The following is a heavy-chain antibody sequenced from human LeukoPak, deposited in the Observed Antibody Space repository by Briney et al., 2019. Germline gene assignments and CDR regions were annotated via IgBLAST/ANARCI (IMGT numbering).Heavy chain of an antibody. J-gene: IGHJ5*02. V-gene: IGHV3-74*01. CDR3: VKDREYFFDH. CDR1: GFTFSSHW. CDR2: ISENRYTT. Sequence: GGSLRLSCAASGFTFSSHWMHWVRQAPGKGLVWVSRISENRYTTNYADSVRGRFTISRDNAKNTVHLQMNSLRAEDTAVYYCVKDREYFFDHWGQGTLVTVSS. D-gene: IGHD2/OR15-2a*01.